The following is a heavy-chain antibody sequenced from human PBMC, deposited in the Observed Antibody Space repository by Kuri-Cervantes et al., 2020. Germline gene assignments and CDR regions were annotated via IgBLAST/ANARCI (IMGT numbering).Heavy chain of an antibody. CDR2: ISWNSGSI. CDR3: ARDRVRSFDI. J-gene: IGHJ3*02. CDR1: GFTFDDYA. V-gene: IGHV3-9*01. Sequence: SLKISCAASGFTFDDYAMHWVRQAPGKGLEWVSGISWNSGSIGYADSVKGRFTISRDNAKTSLYVQMNSLRGEDTAVYSCARDRVRSFDIWGQGTMVTVSS.